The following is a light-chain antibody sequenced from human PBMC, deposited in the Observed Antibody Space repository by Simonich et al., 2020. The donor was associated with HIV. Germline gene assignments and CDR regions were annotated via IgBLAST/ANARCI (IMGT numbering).Light chain of an antibody. Sequence: DIQMTQSPSSLSASVGNRVTITCRASQSISGWLAWYQQRPGKAPKLLIYKASSLESVVPSRFSGSGSGPEFTLTISSLQPDDFATYYCQQYNSYPWTFGQGTKVEIK. J-gene: IGKJ1*01. CDR2: KAS. CDR3: QQYNSYPWT. CDR1: QSISGW. V-gene: IGKV1-5*03.